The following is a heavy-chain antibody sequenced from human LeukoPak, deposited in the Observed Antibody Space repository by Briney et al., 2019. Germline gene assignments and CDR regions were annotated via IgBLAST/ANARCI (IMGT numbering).Heavy chain of an antibody. V-gene: IGHV3-30*02. CDR1: GFTFSSYG. D-gene: IGHD6-19*01. Sequence: GGSLRLSCAASGFTFSSYGMHWVRQAPGKGLEWVAFIRYDGSNKYYADSVKGRFTISRDNSKNTLYLQMNSLRAEDTAVYYCAKESIAGAVAGIEPLDCWGQGTLVTVSS. J-gene: IGHJ4*02. CDR3: AKESIAGAVAGIEPLDC. CDR2: IRYDGSNK.